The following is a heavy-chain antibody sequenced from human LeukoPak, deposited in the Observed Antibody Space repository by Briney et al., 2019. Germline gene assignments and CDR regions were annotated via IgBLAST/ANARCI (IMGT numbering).Heavy chain of an antibody. J-gene: IGHJ4*02. CDR3: ARDLKRGYSSGRYSWGTGSSNDY. V-gene: IGHV1-18*01. CDR2: ISGYNGNT. CDR1: GYSFTGSA. Sequence: ASVKVSCKASGYSFTGSAMNWVRQAPGQGLEWMGWISGYNGNTNYAQKLQGRVTMTTDTSTSTAYMELRSLSSDDTAVYYCARDLKRGYSSGRYSWGTGSSNDYWGQGTLVTVSS. D-gene: IGHD6-19*01.